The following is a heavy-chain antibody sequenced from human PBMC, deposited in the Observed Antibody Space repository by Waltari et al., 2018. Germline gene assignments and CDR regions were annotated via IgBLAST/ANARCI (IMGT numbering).Heavy chain of an antibody. V-gene: IGHV3-74*03. CDR1: GFIFSNYI. J-gene: IGHJ4*02. D-gene: IGHD2-15*01. CDR2: TEGAGVTL. Sequence: EVQLVESGGGLVQPGESLRLSCAASGFIFSNYIMHWVRQTPGEVLVWVSRTEGAGVTLHVADPVKGRFTVSRDNAKSTMFLQMNSLRVEDSGVYFCARDGSWDLDFWGQGALVTVSS. CDR3: ARDGSWDLDF.